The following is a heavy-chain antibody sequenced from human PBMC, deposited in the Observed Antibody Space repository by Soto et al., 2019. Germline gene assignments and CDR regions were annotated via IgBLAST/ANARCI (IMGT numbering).Heavy chain of an antibody. D-gene: IGHD3-16*01. CDR1: GGSISSSSYY. CDR2: IYYSGST. J-gene: IGHJ3*02. V-gene: IGHV4-39*01. CDR3: ASISGAGGDAFDI. Sequence: SETLSLTCTVSGGSISSSSYYWGWIRQPPGKGLEWIGSIYYSGSTYYNPSLKSRVTISVDTSKNQFSLKLSSVTAADTAVYYCASISGAGGDAFDIWGQGTMVTVSS.